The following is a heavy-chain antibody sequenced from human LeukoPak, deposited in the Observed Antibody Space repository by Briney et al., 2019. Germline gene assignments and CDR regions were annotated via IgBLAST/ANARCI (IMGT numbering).Heavy chain of an antibody. CDR1: GFTVSSNY. CDR2: TYSGGTT. CDR3: ARDGALYFDY. V-gene: IGHV3-66*01. Sequence: GGSLRLSCAASGFTVSSNYMSWVRQAPGKGLEWVSVTYSGGTTYYADSAKGRFTISRDNSKNTLHLQMNSLRAEDTAVYFCARDGALYFDYWGQGTLVTVSS. J-gene: IGHJ4*02. D-gene: IGHD3-16*01.